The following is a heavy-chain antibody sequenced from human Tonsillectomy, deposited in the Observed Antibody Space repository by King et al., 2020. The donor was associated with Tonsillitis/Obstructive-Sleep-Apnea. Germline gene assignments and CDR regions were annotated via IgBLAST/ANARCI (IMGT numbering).Heavy chain of an antibody. CDR1: GFTFSTYA. J-gene: IGHJ5*02. CDR2: ICGSNGGT. D-gene: IGHD6-19*01. CDR3: AKDFAAVTGDPGS. V-gene: IGHV3-23*04. Sequence: VQLVESGGGLVQPGGSLRLSCVASGFTFSTYAMTWVRQAPGEGPEWVSGICGSNGGTYYADSVKGRFTISRDNSKNTLYLQMNSLRADDTALYYCAKDFAAVTGDPGSWGQGTLVTVSS.